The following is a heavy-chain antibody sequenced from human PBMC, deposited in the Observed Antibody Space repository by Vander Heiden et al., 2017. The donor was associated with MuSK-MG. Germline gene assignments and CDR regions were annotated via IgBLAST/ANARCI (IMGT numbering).Heavy chain of an antibody. CDR3: ARTRSRSWSFDY. Sequence: QVQLQESAPGLVKPSQTLSPTCTVSGGSISSGDYYWSWIRQPPGKGLEWIGYIYYSGSTYYNPALKSRVTISVDTSKKQFSLKLRSVTAADTAVYYCARTRSRSWSFDYWGHVTLVTVSS. CDR2: IYYSGST. V-gene: IGHV4-30-4*08. J-gene: IGHJ4*01. D-gene: IGHD6-13*01. CDR1: GGSISSGDYY.